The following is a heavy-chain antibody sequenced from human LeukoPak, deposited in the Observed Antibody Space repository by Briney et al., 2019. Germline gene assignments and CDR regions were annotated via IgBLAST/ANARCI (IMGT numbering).Heavy chain of an antibody. CDR2: IYRSGPT. CDR1: GYTVDSGYY. Sequence: SETLSLTCTVSGYTVDSGYYWGWIRQPPGKGLEWIGSIYRSGPTFYNPSLKSRLTMSLDTSKNHFSLKLSSVTAADTAVYFCASVGPTTWSFELWGQGTMVTVSS. J-gene: IGHJ3*01. D-gene: IGHD1-26*01. CDR3: ASVGPTTWSFEL. V-gene: IGHV4-38-2*02.